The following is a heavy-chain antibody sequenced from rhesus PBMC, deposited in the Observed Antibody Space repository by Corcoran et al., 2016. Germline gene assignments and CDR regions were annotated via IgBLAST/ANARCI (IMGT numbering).Heavy chain of an antibody. CDR2: IYGSGSST. D-gene: IGHD4-29*01. J-gene: IGHJ1*01. V-gene: IGHV4-169*02. CDR3: ASDTVFQF. CDR1: GGSISSSY. Sequence: QLQLQESGPGLVKPSETLSVTCAVSGGSISSSYWSWSRQPPGKGLEWFGSIYGSGSSTNYNPSLKRRVTLSVDTSKNQLSLTLSSVTAADTAVYYCASDTVFQFWGQGALVTVSS.